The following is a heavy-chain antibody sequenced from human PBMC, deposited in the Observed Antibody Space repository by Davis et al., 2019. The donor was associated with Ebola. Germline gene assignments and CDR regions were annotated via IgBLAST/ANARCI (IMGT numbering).Heavy chain of an antibody. CDR2: ITWNSGRI. D-gene: IGHD1-1*01. CDR1: GFTFDDYA. CDR3: VKDKTPRTQPDWYFDL. Sequence: PGGSLRLSCVASGFTFDDYAMHWVRQAPGKGLEWVSDITWNSGRIDYADSVKGRFTISRDNAKNSLYLQMNTLIPDDTALYYCVKDKTPRTQPDWYFDLWGRGTLVTVSS. J-gene: IGHJ2*01. V-gene: IGHV3-9*01.